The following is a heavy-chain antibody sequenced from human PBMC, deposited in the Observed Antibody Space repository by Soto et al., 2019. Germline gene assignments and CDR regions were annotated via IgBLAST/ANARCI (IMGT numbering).Heavy chain of an antibody. Sequence: GGSLRLSCAASGFTFSSYSMNWVRQAPGKGLEWVSYISSSSSTIYYADSVKGRFTISRDNAKNSLYLQMNSLRAEDTAVYYCARWGASYYYYYGMDVWGQGTTVTVSS. V-gene: IGHV3-48*04. CDR2: ISSSSSTI. CDR3: ARWGASYYYYYGMDV. J-gene: IGHJ6*02. CDR1: GFTFSSYS. D-gene: IGHD1-26*01.